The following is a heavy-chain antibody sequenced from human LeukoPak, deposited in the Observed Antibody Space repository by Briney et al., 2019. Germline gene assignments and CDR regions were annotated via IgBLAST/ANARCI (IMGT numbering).Heavy chain of an antibody. CDR2: IYYSGST. J-gene: IGHJ6*02. Sequence: SQTLSLTCAVSGGSISSGGYSWSWIRQPPGKGLEWIVYIYYSGSTNYNPSLKSRVTISVDTSKNQFSLKLNSVTAADTAVYYCARVGGTNFYYYGLDIWGQGTTVTVSS. CDR1: GGSISSGGYS. V-gene: IGHV4-30-4*07. D-gene: IGHD3-3*01. CDR3: ARVGGTNFYYYGLDI.